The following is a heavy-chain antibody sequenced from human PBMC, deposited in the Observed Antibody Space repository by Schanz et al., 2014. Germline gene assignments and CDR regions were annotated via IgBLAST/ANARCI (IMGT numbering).Heavy chain of an antibody. CDR1: GFIFSNYG. CDR2: IWSDGSGK. J-gene: IGHJ6*02. Sequence: QVQLLQFGGGVVQPGGSLRLSCAASGFIFSNYGMHWVRQAPGKGLEWVAVIWSDGSGKYYADSVKGRFTISRDSPKNTLYLQMNSLRAEDTALYYCARDSGPYYDKSMDVWGQGTTVAVSS. D-gene: IGHD3-9*01. CDR3: ARDSGPYYDKSMDV. V-gene: IGHV3-33*01.